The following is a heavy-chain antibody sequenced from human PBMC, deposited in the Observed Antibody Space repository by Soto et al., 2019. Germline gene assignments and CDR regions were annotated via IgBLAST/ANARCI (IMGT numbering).Heavy chain of an antibody. V-gene: IGHV3-48*03. CDR2: ISTSGSTV. CDR1: RFTFSTYE. Sequence: GGSLRLSCAASRFTFSTYEMNWVRQAPGKGLEWVSYISTSGSTVYYADSVKGRFTISRDNTRNSLYLQMNSLRDEDTALYYCVRYCSPTLSNGVATRTFAYWGQGTMVTVSS. J-gene: IGHJ4*02. CDR3: VRYCSPTLSNGVATRTFAY. D-gene: IGHD5-12*01.